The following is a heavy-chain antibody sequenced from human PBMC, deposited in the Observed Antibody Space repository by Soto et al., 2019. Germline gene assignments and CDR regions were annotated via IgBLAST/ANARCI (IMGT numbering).Heavy chain of an antibody. V-gene: IGHV4-59*08. CDR3: ARHIGYGDYGAFDI. D-gene: IGHD4-17*01. CDR1: GGSISSYY. J-gene: IGHJ3*02. Sequence: SETLSLTCAVSGGSISSYYWSWIRQPPGKGLEWIGYIYYSGSTNYNPSLKSRVTTSVDTSKNQFSLKLSSVTAADTAVYYCARHIGYGDYGAFDIWGQGTMVTVSS. CDR2: IYYSGST.